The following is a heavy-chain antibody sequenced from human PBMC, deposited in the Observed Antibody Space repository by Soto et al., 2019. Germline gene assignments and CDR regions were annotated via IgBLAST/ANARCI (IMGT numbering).Heavy chain of an antibody. CDR2: IYYSGGT. Sequence: QPPGKGMEWIGYIYYSGGTYYNPSLKSRVTISGDTSKNQFSLRLSSVTAADTAVYYCAGEGYCTNGVCARRGIDYSGQGNLVSVSS. V-gene: IGHV4-30-4*01. J-gene: IGHJ4*02. D-gene: IGHD2-8*01. CDR3: AGEGYCTNGVCARRGIDY.